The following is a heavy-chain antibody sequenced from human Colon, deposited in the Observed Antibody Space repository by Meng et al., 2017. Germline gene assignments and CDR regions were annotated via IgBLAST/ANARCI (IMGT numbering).Heavy chain of an antibody. CDR3: ARDNPGDYVWDY. V-gene: IGHV1-8*01. D-gene: IGHD4-17*01. Sequence: QVQLVQSGAEVRKPGASVKVTCKASGYTFTSSDINWVRQATGRGLEWLGWMNPNNGNTGSAQKFQGRVSMTRDTSIGTAYMELSGLTSEDTAVYYCARDNPGDYVWDYWGQGTLVTVSS. CDR1: GYTFTSSD. CDR2: MNPNNGNT. J-gene: IGHJ4*02.